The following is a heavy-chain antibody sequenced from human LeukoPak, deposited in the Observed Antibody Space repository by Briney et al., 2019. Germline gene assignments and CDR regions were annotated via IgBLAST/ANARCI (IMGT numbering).Heavy chain of an antibody. CDR3: ARDFVAGPRGGY. J-gene: IGHJ4*02. D-gene: IGHD6-19*01. CDR1: GFTFSSYS. V-gene: IGHV3-21*01. CDR2: ISSSSSYI. Sequence: KPGGSLRLSCAASGFTFSSYSMNWVRQAPGKGLEWVSSISSSSSYIYYADSVKGRFTISRDNAKNSLYLQMNSLRAEDTAVYYCARDFVAGPRGGYWGQGTLVTVSS.